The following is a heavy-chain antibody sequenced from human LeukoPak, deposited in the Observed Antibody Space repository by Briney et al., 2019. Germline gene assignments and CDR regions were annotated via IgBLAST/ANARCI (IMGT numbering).Heavy chain of an antibody. CDR2: IIPILGIA. V-gene: IGHV1-69*04. CDR3: ARVASTGEGYYYYGMDV. D-gene: IGHD7-27*01. J-gene: IGHJ6*02. Sequence: SAKVSCKASGGTFSSYAISWVRQAPGQGLEWMGRIIPILGIANYAQKFQGRVTITADKSTSTAYMEPSSLRSEDTAVYYCARVASTGEGYYYYGMDVWGQGTTVTVSS. CDR1: GGTFSSYA.